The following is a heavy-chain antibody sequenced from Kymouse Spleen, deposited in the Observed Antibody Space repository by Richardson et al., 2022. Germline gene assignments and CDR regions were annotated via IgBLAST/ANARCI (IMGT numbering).Heavy chain of an antibody. CDR3: ARWGRYFDWLFLDY. J-gene: IGHJ4*02. Sequence: QVQLQQWGAGLLKPSETLSLTCAVYGGSFSGYYWSWIRQPPGKGLEWIGEINHSGSTNYNPSLKSRVTISVDTSKNQFSLKLSSVTAADTAVYYCARWGRYFDWLFLDYWGQGTLVTVSS. V-gene: IGHV4-34*01. CDR2: INHSGST. CDR1: GGSFSGYY. D-gene: IGHD3-9*01.